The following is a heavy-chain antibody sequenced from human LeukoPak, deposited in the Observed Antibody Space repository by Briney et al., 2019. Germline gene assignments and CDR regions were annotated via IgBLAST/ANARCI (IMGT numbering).Heavy chain of an antibody. CDR3: ARGGMATIQGPLDY. Sequence: SVKVSCKASGGTFSSYAISWVRQAPGQGLEWMGRIIPIFGTANYAQKFQGRVTVTTDESTSTAYMELSSLRSEDTAVYYCARGGMATIQGPLDYWGQGTLVTVSS. CDR2: IIPIFGTA. CDR1: GGTFSSYA. D-gene: IGHD5-24*01. J-gene: IGHJ4*02. V-gene: IGHV1-69*05.